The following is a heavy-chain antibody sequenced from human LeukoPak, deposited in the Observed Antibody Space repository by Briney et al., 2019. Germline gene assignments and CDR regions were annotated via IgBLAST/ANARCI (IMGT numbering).Heavy chain of an antibody. J-gene: IGHJ6*03. CDR1: GFTFSSYG. V-gene: IGHV3-30*02. Sequence: GGSLGLSCAASGFTFSSYGMHWVHQAPGKGLEWVAFIRYDGSNKYYADSVKGRFTISRDNSKNTLYLQMNSLRAEDTAVYYCARDVVYKGVISFYYYYYMDVWGKGTTVTVSS. CDR2: IRYDGSNK. CDR3: ARDVVYKGVISFYYYYYMDV. D-gene: IGHD3-10*01.